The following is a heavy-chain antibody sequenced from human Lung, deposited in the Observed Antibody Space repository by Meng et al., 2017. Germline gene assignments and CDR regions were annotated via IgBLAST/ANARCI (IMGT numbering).Heavy chain of an antibody. CDR2: INHSGST. CDR3: ARGPTTMAHDFDY. J-gene: IGHJ4*02. V-gene: IGHV4-34*01. Sequence: QVQPPVWGAGLVKPSESLSLACVVAGGSFSDYYWSWIRQPPGKGLEWIGEINHSGSTNYNPSLESRATISVDTSQNNLSLKLSSVTAADSAVYYCARGPTTMAHDFDYWGQGTLVTVSS. CDR1: GGSFSDYY. D-gene: IGHD4-11*01.